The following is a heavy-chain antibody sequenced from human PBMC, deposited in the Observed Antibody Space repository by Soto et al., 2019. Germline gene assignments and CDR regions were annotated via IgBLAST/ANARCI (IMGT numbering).Heavy chain of an antibody. CDR1: GGSISSSSYY. CDR3: ARMVVRGVIYYYDYGMDV. CDR2: IYYSGST. J-gene: IGHJ6*02. D-gene: IGHD3-10*01. V-gene: IGHV4-39*01. Sequence: SETLSLPCTVSGGSISSSSYYWGWIRQPPGKGLEWIGRIYYSGSTDYNPSLKSRVTISVDTSKNQFSLKLSSVTAADTAVYYCARMVVRGVIYYYDYGMDVWGQGNTV.